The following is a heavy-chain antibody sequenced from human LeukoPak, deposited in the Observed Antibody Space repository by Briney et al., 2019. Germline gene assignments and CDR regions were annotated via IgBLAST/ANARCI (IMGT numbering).Heavy chain of an antibody. CDR3: ARRGMIVASGAFDI. CDR2: INTNTGNP. V-gene: IGHV7-4-1*02. Sequence: ASVKVSCKASGYTFTSYAMNWVRQAPGQGLEWMGWINTNTGNPTYAQGFTGRFVFSLDTSVSTAYLQISSLKAEDTAVYYCARRGMIVASGAFDIWGQGTMVTVSS. D-gene: IGHD3-22*01. CDR1: GYTFTSYA. J-gene: IGHJ3*02.